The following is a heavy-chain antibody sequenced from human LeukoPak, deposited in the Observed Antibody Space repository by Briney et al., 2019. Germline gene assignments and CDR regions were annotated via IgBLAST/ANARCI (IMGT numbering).Heavy chain of an antibody. J-gene: IGHJ6*03. Sequence: PGGSLRLSCAASGFTFNSYAMYWVRQAPGKGLEWVSYISSSSSTIYYADSVKGRFTISRDNAKNSLYLQMNSLRAEDTAVYYCARDGVSSPWGRYYYMDVWGKGTTVTVSS. CDR3: ARDGVSSPWGRYYYMDV. CDR1: GFTFNSYA. D-gene: IGHD6-13*01. V-gene: IGHV3-48*04. CDR2: ISSSSSTI.